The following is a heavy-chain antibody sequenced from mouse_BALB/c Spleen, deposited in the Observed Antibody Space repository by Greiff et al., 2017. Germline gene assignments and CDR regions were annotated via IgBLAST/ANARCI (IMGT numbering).Heavy chain of an antibody. CDR3: ARDPLTGTKAMDY. CDR1: GFSLTSYG. CDR2: IWAGGST. V-gene: IGHV2-9*02. Sequence: QVQLQQSGPGLVAPSQSLSITCTVSGFSLTSYGVHWVRQPPGKGLEWLGVIWAGGSTNYNSALMSRLSISKDNSKSQVFLKMNSLQTDDTAMYYCARDPLTGTKAMDYWGQGTSVTVSS. D-gene: IGHD4-1*01. J-gene: IGHJ4*01.